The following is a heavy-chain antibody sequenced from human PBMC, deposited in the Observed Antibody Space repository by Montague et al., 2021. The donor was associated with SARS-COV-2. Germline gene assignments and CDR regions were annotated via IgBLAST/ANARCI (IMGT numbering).Heavy chain of an antibody. J-gene: IGHJ4*02. CDR2: IYNGGTT. Sequence: SETLSLTCTVSGDSIRNSDYSWGWVRQPPGKGLEWIGIIYNGGTTFYNPSLKSRVTMFVDTSKNQFSLKLSSVTAADTAVYYCATRTRYSQNDFGFWGQGTLVTVSS. CDR1: GDSIRNSDYS. D-gene: IGHD2-15*01. V-gene: IGHV4-39*01. CDR3: ATRTRYSQNDFGF.